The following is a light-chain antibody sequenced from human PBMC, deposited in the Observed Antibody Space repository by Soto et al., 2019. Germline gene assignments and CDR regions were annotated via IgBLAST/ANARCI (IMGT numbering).Light chain of an antibody. Sequence: EISVTRSPGTLSLSPGSRPALSCRAGQSVSSSYLDWYQQKPGQAPKLLIYVASSRATGIPDRFSGSGSGTDFTLTISRLEPEDFAVYYCQQYGSSPITFGQGTRLEIK. CDR3: QQYGSSPIT. V-gene: IGKV3-20*01. CDR2: VAS. J-gene: IGKJ5*01. CDR1: QSVSSSY.